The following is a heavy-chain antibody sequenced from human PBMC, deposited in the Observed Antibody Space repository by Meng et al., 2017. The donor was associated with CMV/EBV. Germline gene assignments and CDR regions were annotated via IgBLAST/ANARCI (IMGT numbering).Heavy chain of an antibody. CDR2: IYPGDSDT. CDR1: GYSFTNYW. D-gene: IGHD2-2*01. J-gene: IGHJ6*02. Sequence: KVSCKASGYSFTNYWIGWVRQMPGKGLEWMGSIYPGDSDTRYSPSFQGQVTISADNSISTAYLQWWSSLKASDTDMYYCARDNIVVVPAATDYYYGMDVWGQGTTVTVSS. V-gene: IGHV5-51*01. CDR3: ARDNIVVVPAATDYYYGMDV.